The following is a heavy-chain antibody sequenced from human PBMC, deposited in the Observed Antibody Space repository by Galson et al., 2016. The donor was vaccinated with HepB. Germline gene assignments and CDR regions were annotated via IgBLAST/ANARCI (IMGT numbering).Heavy chain of an antibody. D-gene: IGHD1-26*01. CDR2: TSYDGRNI. J-gene: IGHJ4*02. CDR1: GFTFRSHA. CDR3: ARDLVGVASGGALDS. V-gene: IGHV3-30*14. Sequence: SLRLSCAASGFTFRSHAMHWVRQAPGKGLEWVALTSYDGRNIYYTDSVRGRFIISRDRSENTLYLQMNSLRPEDTAVYYCARDLVGVASGGALDSWGQGTLVTV.